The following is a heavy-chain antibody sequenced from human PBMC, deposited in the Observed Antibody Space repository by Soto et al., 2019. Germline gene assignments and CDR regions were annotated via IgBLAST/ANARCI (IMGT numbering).Heavy chain of an antibody. CDR2: ISYDGSNK. CDR3: ARGPLASSGWYWVRGDYYYYGMDV. Sequence: GGSLRLSCAASGFTFSSYAMHWVRQAPGKGLEWVAVISYDGSNKYYADSVKGRFTISRDNSKNTLYLQMNSLRAEDTAVYYCARGPLASSGWYWVRGDYYYYGMDVWGQGTTVTVSS. CDR1: GFTFSSYA. J-gene: IGHJ6*02. V-gene: IGHV3-30-3*01. D-gene: IGHD6-19*01.